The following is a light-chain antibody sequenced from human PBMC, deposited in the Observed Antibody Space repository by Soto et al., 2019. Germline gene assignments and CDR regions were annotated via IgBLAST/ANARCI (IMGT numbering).Light chain of an antibody. J-gene: IGKJ4*02. V-gene: IGKV3-15*01. CDR1: QSVSNY. CDR2: ETS. CDR3: QQYNNWPRT. Sequence: SQTPATLSLSPGERVTLSCRASQSVSNYLAWYQQKPGQAPRLLIYETSTRAPGIPARFSGSGSGTEFTLTINSLQSEDFAVYYCQQYNNWPRTFGEGTKVDI.